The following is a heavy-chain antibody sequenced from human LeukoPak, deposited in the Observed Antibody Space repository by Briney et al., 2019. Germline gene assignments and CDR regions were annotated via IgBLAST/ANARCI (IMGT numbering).Heavy chain of an antibody. CDR3: ARESNSGYYLSY. J-gene: IGHJ4*02. CDR1: GFTVSSNY. CDR2: IYSNGRT. D-gene: IGHD3-22*01. V-gene: IGHV3-66*01. Sequence: GGSLRLSCAASGFTVSSNYMSWVRQAPGKGLEWVSVIYSNGRTYYSDSVRGRFTISRDNSKNTLYLQMNSLRVEETAVYYCARESNSGYYLSYWGQGTLVTVPS.